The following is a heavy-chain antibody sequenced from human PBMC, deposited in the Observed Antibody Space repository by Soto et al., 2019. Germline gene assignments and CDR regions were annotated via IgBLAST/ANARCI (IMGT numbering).Heavy chain of an antibody. CDR1: GYTFTTYG. Sequence: QVQLVQSGGEVKKPGASVKVSCKASGYTFTTYGITWVRQGPGQGLEWMGWISAYNGNTNYAQKVQGRVTMTTDTSTSTVYMELRSQKSDDTDVYYCARAVDYYDSSGYYTHEYFQHWGQGTLVTVSS. V-gene: IGHV1-18*01. CDR2: ISAYNGNT. CDR3: ARAVDYYDSSGYYTHEYFQH. J-gene: IGHJ1*01. D-gene: IGHD3-22*01.